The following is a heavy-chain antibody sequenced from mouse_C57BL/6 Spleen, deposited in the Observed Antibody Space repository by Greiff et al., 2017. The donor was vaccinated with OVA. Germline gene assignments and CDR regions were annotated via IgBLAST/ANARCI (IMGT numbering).Heavy chain of an antibody. V-gene: IGHV8-8*01. D-gene: IGHD2-3*01. Sequence: QVTLKESGPGILQPSQTLSLTCSFSGFSLSTFGMGVGWIRQPSGKGLVWLAHIWWDDDKYYNPALKSRLTISKDTSKNQVFLKIANVDTTDTATYYCARIRIYDGYPYYFGYWGQGTTLTVSS. CDR3: ARIRIYDGYPYYFGY. CDR1: GFSLSTFGMG. CDR2: IWWDDDK. J-gene: IGHJ2*01.